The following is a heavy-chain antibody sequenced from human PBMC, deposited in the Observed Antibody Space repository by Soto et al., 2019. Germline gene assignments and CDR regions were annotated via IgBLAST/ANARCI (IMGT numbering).Heavy chain of an antibody. CDR3: AKGGRQWLVTSDFNY. D-gene: IGHD6-19*01. J-gene: IGHJ4*02. Sequence: ESGGGVVQPGRCLRQSCAASGFTFSDYATHWVREAPGKGLEWVAVVSHDGRNTHYADSVKGRFTISRDSSKNTVSLEMTSLRAEDTAVYYCAKGGRQWLVTSDFNYWGQGALVTVSS. CDR2: VSHDGRNT. CDR1: GFTFSDYA. V-gene: IGHV3-30*18.